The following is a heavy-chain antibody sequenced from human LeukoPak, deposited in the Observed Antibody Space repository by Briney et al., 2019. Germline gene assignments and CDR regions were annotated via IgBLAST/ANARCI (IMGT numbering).Heavy chain of an antibody. D-gene: IGHD3-10*01. CDR1: GDSISNQNW. V-gene: IGHV4-4*02. CDR3: ASDRIWFGESTNEY. J-gene: IGHJ4*02. CDR2: IYYSGVS. Sequence: PSGTLSLTCAVSGDSISNQNWWSWVRQPPGKGLEWIGSIYYSGVSYYNTSLKSRVTISVDTSKNQFSLNLNSVTAADTAFYYCASDRIWFGESTNEYWGQGTLVTVSS.